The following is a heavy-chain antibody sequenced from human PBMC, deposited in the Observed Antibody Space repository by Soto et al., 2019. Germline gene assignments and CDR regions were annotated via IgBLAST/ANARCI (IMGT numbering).Heavy chain of an antibody. CDR3: ARLGGYCSSTSCYGYYGMDV. D-gene: IGHD2-2*01. V-gene: IGHV4-39*01. CDR1: GGSISSGPYS. CDR2: FYYSGST. J-gene: IGHJ6*02. Sequence: SETLSLTCTVSGGSISSGPYSWGWIRQPPGKGLEWIGTFYYSGSTNYNPSLESRVNISVDTSKKQFSLKVSSVTAADTSVYYCARLGGYCSSTSCYGYYGMDVWGQGTTVTVSS.